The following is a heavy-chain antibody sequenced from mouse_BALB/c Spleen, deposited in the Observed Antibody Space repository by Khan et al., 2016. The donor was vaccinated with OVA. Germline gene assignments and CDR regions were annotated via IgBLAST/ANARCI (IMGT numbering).Heavy chain of an antibody. CDR1: GYIFTNYW. CDR3: AREEALYYFDY. V-gene: IGHV1-76*01. D-gene: IGHD3-2*02. J-gene: IGHJ2*01. Sequence: QVQLQQSGAELVRPGASVKLSCKTSGYIFTNYWIHWIKQRSGQGLEWIARIYPGTNNTYYNEKFKDKATLTADKSSSTAYMQLNSLKSEDSAVYCCAREEALYYFDYWGQGTTLTVSS. CDR2: IYPGTNNT.